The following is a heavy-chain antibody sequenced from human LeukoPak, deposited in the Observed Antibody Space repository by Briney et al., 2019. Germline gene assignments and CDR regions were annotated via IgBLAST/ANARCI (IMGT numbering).Heavy chain of an antibody. CDR2: ISSSSSTI. CDR1: GFTFSSYS. D-gene: IGHD2-2*01. CDR3: AREEDIVVVPAATSFDY. V-gene: IGHV3-48*02. Sequence: PGGSLRLSCAASGFTFSSYSMNWVRQAPGKGLERVSYISSSSSTIYYADSVKGRFTISRDNAKNSLYLQMNSLRDEDTAVYYCAREEDIVVVPAATSFDYWGQGTLVTVSS. J-gene: IGHJ4*02.